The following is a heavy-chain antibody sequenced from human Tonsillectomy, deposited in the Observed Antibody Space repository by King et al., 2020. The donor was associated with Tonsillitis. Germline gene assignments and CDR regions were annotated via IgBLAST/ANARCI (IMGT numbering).Heavy chain of an antibody. CDR2: ISTHSGHT. CDR3: ARDCDCGGDCYYFDY. Sequence: VQLVQSGAEVRKPGASVKVSCKASGYTFTSYGISWVRQAPGQGLEWMGWISTHSGHTNYAQNLQGRVTMTTDTSTSTAYMELRSLRPDDTAVYYCARDCDCGGDCYYFDYWGQGTLVTVSS. CDR1: GYTFTSYG. D-gene: IGHD2-21*01. V-gene: IGHV1-18*01. J-gene: IGHJ4*02.